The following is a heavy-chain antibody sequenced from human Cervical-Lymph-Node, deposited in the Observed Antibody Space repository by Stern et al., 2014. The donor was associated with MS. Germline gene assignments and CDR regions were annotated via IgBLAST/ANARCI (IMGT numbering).Heavy chain of an antibody. Sequence: VHLVESGPGLVKPSQTLSLTCPVSGGSISSGGYSWSWIRQPPGKGLAWVGYIYHTGSTYYNPSLKSRLDISVDTSKKQFSLKVRSVTAADTAVYYCARIGDDDGDFRLCYWGQGTLVTVSS. CDR1: GGSISSGGYS. CDR3: ARIGDDDGDFRLCY. V-gene: IGHV4-31*03. CDR2: IYHTGST. J-gene: IGHJ4*02. D-gene: IGHD4-17*01.